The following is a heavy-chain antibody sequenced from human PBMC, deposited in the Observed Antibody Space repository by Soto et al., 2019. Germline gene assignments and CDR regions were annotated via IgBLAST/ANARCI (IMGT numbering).Heavy chain of an antibody. J-gene: IGHJ4*02. CDR3: ARDPGSIAVAGTI. CDR1: GFSDSSNY. CDR2: IYTGGST. D-gene: IGHD6-19*01. V-gene: IGHV3-53*01. Sequence: EVQLVESGGGLIQPGGSLRLACAASGFSDSSNYMSWVRQAPGKGLEWVSVIYTGGSTHYADSVEGRFTISRDISKNTLYLQMNSLRAEDTAVYYCARDPGSIAVAGTIWGQGTLVTVSS.